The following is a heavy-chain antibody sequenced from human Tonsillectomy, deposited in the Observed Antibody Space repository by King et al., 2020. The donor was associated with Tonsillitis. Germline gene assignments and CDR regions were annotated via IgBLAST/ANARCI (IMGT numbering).Heavy chain of an antibody. D-gene: IGHD2-2*01. CDR1: GGTFSSYA. Sequence: QLVQSGAEVKKPGSSVKVSCKASGGTFSSYAISWVRQAPGQGLEWMGGILPIFGTGNYAQKFQGRVTITADESTSTAYMELSSLRSEDTAVYYCAREGGKPGYCSSTSCINWFDPWGQGTLVTVSS. V-gene: IGHV1-69*01. J-gene: IGHJ5*02. CDR3: AREGGKPGYCSSTSCINWFDP. CDR2: ILPIFGTG.